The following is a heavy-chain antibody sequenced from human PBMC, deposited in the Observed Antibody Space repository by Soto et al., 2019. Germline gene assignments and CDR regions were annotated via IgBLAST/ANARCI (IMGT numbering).Heavy chain of an antibody. V-gene: IGHV2-26*01. CDR1: GFSLSNAKMG. D-gene: IGHD4-17*01. J-gene: IGHJ4*02. Sequence: QVTLKESRPVLVKPTETLTLTCTVSGFSLSNAKMGVSWIPQPPGKAVKWLAHIFSNDEKSYSTSLKSRLTISKDTSKSQVVLTMTNMDPVDTATYYCARIRTTAPSTMTFSYDYWGQGTLVTVSS. CDR3: ARIRTTAPSTMTFSYDY. CDR2: IFSNDEK.